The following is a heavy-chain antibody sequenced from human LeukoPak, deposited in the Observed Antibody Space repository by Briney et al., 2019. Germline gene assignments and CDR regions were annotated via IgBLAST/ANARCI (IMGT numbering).Heavy chain of an antibody. CDR2: ISGSGTTT. J-gene: IGHJ4*02. Sequence: GGSLRLSCAASGFTFSNYAMSWVRQAPGKGLEWVSAISGSGTTTYYADSVKGRFTISRDNSKNTLYLQMNSLRAEDTAVYYCARETVSGSLYYFDYWGQGTLVTVSS. CDR3: ARETVSGSLYYFDY. CDR1: GFTFSNYA. V-gene: IGHV3-23*01. D-gene: IGHD1-26*01.